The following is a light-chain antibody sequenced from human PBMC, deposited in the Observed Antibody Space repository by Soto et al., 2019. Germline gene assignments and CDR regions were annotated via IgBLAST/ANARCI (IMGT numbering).Light chain of an antibody. J-gene: IGLJ2*01. Sequence: QSGLTQPPSASGSPGQSVTISCTGTSSDIGSYKYVSWYRHHPGKAPKLIISEVSKRASGVPDRFSGSKSGNTASLTVSGLQADDDADYYCSSYGGSNNLLFGGGTKVTVL. CDR2: EVS. CDR1: SSDIGSYKY. V-gene: IGLV2-8*01. CDR3: SSYGGSNNLL.